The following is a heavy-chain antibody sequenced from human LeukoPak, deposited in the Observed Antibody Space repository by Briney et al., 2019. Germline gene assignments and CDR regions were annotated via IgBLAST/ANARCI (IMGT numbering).Heavy chain of an antibody. V-gene: IGHV3-43*02. CDR1: GFTFDDYA. CDR3: AKDISNWNSRHFDF. J-gene: IGHJ4*02. D-gene: IGHD1-7*01. CDR2: ISGNGGNT. Sequence: GGSLRLSCAASGFTFDDYAMHWVRQVPGKGLEWVSLISGNGGNTYYADSVKGRFTISRDNSKNSLYLQMNSLRTEDTALYYCAKDISNWNSRHFDFWGQGTLVTVSS.